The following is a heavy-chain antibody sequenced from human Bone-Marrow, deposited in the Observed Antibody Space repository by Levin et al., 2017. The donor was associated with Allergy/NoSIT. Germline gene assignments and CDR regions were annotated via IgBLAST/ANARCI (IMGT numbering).Heavy chain of an antibody. J-gene: IGHJ2*01. Sequence: ASVKVSCKASGYTFTGYYMHWVRQAPGQGLEWMGWINPNSGGTNYAQKFQGRVTMTRDTSISTAYMELSRLRSDDTAVYYCARGNVVAVAVRNFDLWGRGTLVTVSS. CDR1: GYTFTGYY. CDR2: INPNSGGT. CDR3: ARGNVVAVAVRNFDL. V-gene: IGHV1-2*02. D-gene: IGHD6-19*01.